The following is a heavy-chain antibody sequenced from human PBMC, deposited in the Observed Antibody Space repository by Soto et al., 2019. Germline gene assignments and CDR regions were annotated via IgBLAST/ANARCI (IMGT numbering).Heavy chain of an antibody. CDR2: IKSKTDGGTT. Sequence: GSLRLSCAASGFTFSNAWMTRVRQAPGKGLEWVGRIKSKTDGGTTDYAAPVKGRFTVSRDDPKNTLYLQMTSLQPEDTAIYYCTTITVIAYSGHGSLVSVSS. CDR1: GFTFSNAW. CDR3: TTITVIAY. D-gene: IGHD4-4*01. J-gene: IGHJ4*01. V-gene: IGHV3-15*01.